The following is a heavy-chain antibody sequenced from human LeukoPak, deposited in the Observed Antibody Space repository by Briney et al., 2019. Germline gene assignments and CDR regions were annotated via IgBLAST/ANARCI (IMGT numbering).Heavy chain of an antibody. CDR2: IYYSGST. CDR1: GASISSFY. CDR3: ARLGYYDSSGYLGHWFDP. V-gene: IGHV4-59*08. Sequence: PSETLSLTCTVSGASISSFYWSWIRQPPGKGLEWIGYIYYSGSTNYNPSLKSRVTISVDTSKNQFSLKLSSVTAADTAVYYCARLGYYDSSGYLGHWFDPWGQGTLVTVSS. D-gene: IGHD3-22*01. J-gene: IGHJ5*02.